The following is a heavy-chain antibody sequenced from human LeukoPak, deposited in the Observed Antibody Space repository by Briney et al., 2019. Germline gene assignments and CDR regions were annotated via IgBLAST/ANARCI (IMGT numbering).Heavy chain of an antibody. D-gene: IGHD2-2*01. V-gene: IGHV4-30-4*01. CDR1: GGSISSGDYY. CDR3: ARGTIVVVPAAISYYYYYMDV. Sequence: SQTLSLTCTVSGGSISSGDYYWSWIRQPPGKGLEWIGYIYYSGSTYYNPSPKSRVTISVDTSKNQFSLKLSSVTAADTAVYYCARGTIVVVPAAISYYYYYMDVWGKGTTVTVSS. J-gene: IGHJ6*03. CDR2: IYYSGST.